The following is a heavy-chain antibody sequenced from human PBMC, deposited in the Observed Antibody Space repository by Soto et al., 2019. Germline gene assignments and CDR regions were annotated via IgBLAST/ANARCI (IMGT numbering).Heavy chain of an antibody. V-gene: IGHV4-39*01. CDR1: GDSIIRSDFY. D-gene: IGHD3-3*02. Sequence: PSETLSLTCTVSGDSIIRSDFYWGWSREPRGTGLEWIGSIFYLGSSYYNPSLKSRVTMSVDTSKNQLSLRLRSVTAADTALYFCARHYLALCKNNWFDPWGQGIMVTVSS. J-gene: IGHJ5*02. CDR3: ARHYLALCKNNWFDP. CDR2: IFYLGSS.